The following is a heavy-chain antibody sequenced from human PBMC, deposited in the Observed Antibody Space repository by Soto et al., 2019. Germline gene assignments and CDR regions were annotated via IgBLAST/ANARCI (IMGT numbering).Heavy chain of an antibody. J-gene: IGHJ6*02. Sequence: QVQLVQSGAEVKKPGSSVKVSCKASGGTFSSYAISWVRQAPGQGLEWMGGIIPIFGTANYAQKFQGRVTINADKSTSTAYMELSSLRSEDTAVYYCARGAVDTAMVTSFFYYYYGMDVWGQGTTVTVSS. CDR1: GGTFSSYA. CDR2: IIPIFGTA. CDR3: ARGAVDTAMVTSFFYYYYGMDV. V-gene: IGHV1-69*06. D-gene: IGHD5-18*01.